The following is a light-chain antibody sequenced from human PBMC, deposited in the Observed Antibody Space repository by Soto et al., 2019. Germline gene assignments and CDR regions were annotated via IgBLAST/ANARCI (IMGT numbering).Light chain of an antibody. V-gene: IGKV3-15*01. Sequence: EIVMTQSPVTLSVSPGERATLSCRASQNISRSLAWYQQKPGQGPSLLIYGTSTRATGIQARLSGAGSGTEFTLAIGSLQSEDFAVYYCQQYDDWPTTVGQGTKVDIK. J-gene: IGKJ1*01. CDR2: GTS. CDR1: QNISRS. CDR3: QQYDDWPTT.